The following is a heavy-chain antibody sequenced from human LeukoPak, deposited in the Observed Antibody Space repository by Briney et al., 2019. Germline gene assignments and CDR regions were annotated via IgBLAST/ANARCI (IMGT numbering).Heavy chain of an antibody. CDR1: GYTFTSYA. CDR2: INAGNGNT. CDR3: ARGDQLLPEYYNYYGMDV. Sequence: ASVKVFCKASGYTFTSYAMHWVRQAPGQRLEWMGWINAGNGNTKYSQKFQGRVTITRDTSASTAYMELSSLRSEDTAAYYCARGDQLLPEYYNYYGMDVWGQGTTVTVSS. D-gene: IGHD2-15*01. V-gene: IGHV1-3*01. J-gene: IGHJ6*02.